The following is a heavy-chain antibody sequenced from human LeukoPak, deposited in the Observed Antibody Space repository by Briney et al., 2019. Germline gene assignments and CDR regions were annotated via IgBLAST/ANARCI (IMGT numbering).Heavy chain of an antibody. Sequence: PSETLPLTCTVSGGSISSGGYYWSWIRQHPGKGLEWIGYIYYSGSTDYNPSLKSRFTMSVDTSKNQFSLKLSSVTAADTAVYYCASADYDMAFDIWGQGTMVTVSS. D-gene: IGHD3-9*01. CDR1: GGSISSGGYY. V-gene: IGHV4-31*03. J-gene: IGHJ3*02. CDR3: ASADYDMAFDI. CDR2: IYYSGST.